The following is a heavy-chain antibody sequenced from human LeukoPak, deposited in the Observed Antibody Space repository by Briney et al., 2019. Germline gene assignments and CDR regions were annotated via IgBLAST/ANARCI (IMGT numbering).Heavy chain of an antibody. D-gene: IGHD2-15*01. Sequence: ASVKVSCKASGNTLTSFYIHWVRQAPGQGLEWLGKINPSGGSTSYAQKFQGRVTMTRDTSTSTVYMELSSLRSEDTAVYFCARAPGYCSGGSCSWFDYWGQGTLVTVSS. V-gene: IGHV1-46*01. CDR3: ARAPGYCSGGSCSWFDY. CDR2: INPSGGST. CDR1: GNTLTSFY. J-gene: IGHJ4*02.